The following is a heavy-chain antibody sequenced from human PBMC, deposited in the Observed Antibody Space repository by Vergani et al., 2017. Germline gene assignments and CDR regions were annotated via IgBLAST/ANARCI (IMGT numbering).Heavy chain of an antibody. V-gene: IGHV3-30*02. CDR1: GFTFSHFG. CDR2: IGKDGINT. Sequence: QVQLVESAGGVVQPGGSLRLSCAASGFTFSHFGMHWIRQAPGMGLEWLAYIGKDGINTRYRDAVKGRFTGSRDNSNDILYLQMDSLRSENTALYYCAKYLRDSRDGLPDSWGPGTLVIVSS. D-gene: IGHD2-21*02. J-gene: IGHJ4*02. CDR3: AKYLRDSRDGLPDS.